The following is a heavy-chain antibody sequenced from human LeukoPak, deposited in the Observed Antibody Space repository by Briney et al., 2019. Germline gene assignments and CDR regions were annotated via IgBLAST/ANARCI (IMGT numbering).Heavy chain of an antibody. Sequence: GRSLRLSCAASGFTFKDFAMHWVRQTPGKGLEWVSGINWNSGSIGYADSVKGRFTISRDNAKNSLYLQMNNLRAEDTAVYYCARAFYYAYDYWGQGTLVTVSS. CDR2: INWNSGSI. CDR3: ARAFYYAYDY. CDR1: GFTFKDFA. V-gene: IGHV3-9*01. D-gene: IGHD3-10*01. J-gene: IGHJ4*02.